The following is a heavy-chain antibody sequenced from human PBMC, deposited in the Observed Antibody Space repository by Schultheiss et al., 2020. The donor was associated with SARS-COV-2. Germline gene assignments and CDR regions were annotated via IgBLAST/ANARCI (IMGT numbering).Heavy chain of an antibody. CDR3: AREGAPGDLTYYYYMDV. CDR2: IWYDGSSK. J-gene: IGHJ6*03. D-gene: IGHD3-16*01. V-gene: IGHV3-33*08. Sequence: GGSLRLSCAASGFTFSSYSLNWVRQAPGKGLEWVAVIWYDGSSKYYADSVKGRFTISRDNSENTLYLQMSSLRDEDTAVYYCAREGAPGDLTYYYYMDVWGKGTTVTVSS. CDR1: GFTFSSYS.